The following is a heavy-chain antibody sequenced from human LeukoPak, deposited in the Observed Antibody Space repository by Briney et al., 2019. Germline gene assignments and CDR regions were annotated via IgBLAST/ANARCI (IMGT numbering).Heavy chain of an antibody. CDR2: IYASGHT. V-gene: IGHV4-61*02. D-gene: IGHD2-2*01. J-gene: IGHJ3*02. Sequence: KPSETLSLTCTVSGGSITGGGYYWSWIRQPAGKGLQWIGRIYASGHTNYNPSLQNRAAISVDTSNNQFSLRLTSVTAADTAIYSCARAYHPDAFDIWGQGTTITVSS. CDR1: GGSITGGGYY. CDR3: ARAYHPDAFDI.